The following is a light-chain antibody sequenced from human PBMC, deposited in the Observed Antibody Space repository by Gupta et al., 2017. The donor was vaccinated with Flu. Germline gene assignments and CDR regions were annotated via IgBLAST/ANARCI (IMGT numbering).Light chain of an antibody. V-gene: IGLV2-14*01. CDR3: SSCVNSGSYV. J-gene: IGLJ1*01. CDR2: EVS. Sequence: QSALTQPASVSGSPGQSITISCTGTSSDVGDSNYVSWYQQHPGKAPKLMIYEVSNRPSGISNRFSGSKSGNTASLTISGLQAEDEADYFCSSCVNSGSYVFGTGTTVTVL. CDR1: SSDVGDSNY.